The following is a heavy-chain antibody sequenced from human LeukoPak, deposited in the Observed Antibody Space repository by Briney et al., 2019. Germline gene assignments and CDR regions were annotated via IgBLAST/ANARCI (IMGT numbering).Heavy chain of an antibody. CDR2: ISHTGDII. CDR1: GGSFNSYY. V-gene: IGHV4-34*01. D-gene: IGHD1-1*01. CDR3: ARVPDITARPCDS. Sequence: PSETLSLTCAVYGGSFNSYYWTWVRQTPGKGLEWIVDISHTGDIINYKPSLKSRVTISVASSKKQFSLRLTSVTAADTGVYYCARVPDITARPCDSWGPGTRVTVS. J-gene: IGHJ4*02.